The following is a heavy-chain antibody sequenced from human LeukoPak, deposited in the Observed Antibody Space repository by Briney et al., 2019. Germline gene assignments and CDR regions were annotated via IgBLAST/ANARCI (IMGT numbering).Heavy chain of an antibody. CDR3: ARTYGAEQDDY. V-gene: IGHV4-39*01. CDR1: GGFIRSSSYY. Sequence: SETLSLTCRVSGGFIRSSSYYWGWIRQPPGKGLEWIGSIFYTGSTYYNPSLKSRVTISVDMSRNQFSLKLRSVTAADTAVYYCARTYGAEQDDYWGQGTLVTVSS. J-gene: IGHJ4*02. D-gene: IGHD4-17*01. CDR2: IFYTGST.